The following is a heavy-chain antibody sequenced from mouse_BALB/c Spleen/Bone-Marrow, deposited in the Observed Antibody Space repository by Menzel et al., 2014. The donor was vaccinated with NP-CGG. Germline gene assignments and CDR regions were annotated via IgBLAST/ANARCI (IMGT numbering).Heavy chain of an antibody. V-gene: IGHV5-12*02. CDR2: ISNGGGST. J-gene: IGHJ3*01. CDR1: GFTFSDYY. CDR3: ARGLYYRPFAY. Sequence: EVQLQESGGGLVQPGGSLKLSCATSGFTFSDYYMYWARQTPEQRLEWVAYISNGGGSTYYPDTVKGRFTISRDNAKNTLYLQMSRLKSEGTAMYYCARGLYYRPFAYWGQGTLVTVSA. D-gene: IGHD2-14*01.